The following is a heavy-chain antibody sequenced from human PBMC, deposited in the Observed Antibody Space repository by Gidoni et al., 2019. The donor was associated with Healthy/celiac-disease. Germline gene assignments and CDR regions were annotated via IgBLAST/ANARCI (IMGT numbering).Heavy chain of an antibody. V-gene: IGHV3-43*02. J-gene: IGHJ3*02. Sequence: EVQLVESGGGVVQPGGSLSLSCAASGFTFDDYAMHWVRQAPGKGLEWVSLISGDGGSTYYADSVKGRFTISRDNSKNSLYLQMNSLRTEDTALYYCAVVMNAFDIWGQGTMVTVSS. CDR3: AVVMNAFDI. CDR1: GFTFDDYA. D-gene: IGHD3-22*01. CDR2: ISGDGGST.